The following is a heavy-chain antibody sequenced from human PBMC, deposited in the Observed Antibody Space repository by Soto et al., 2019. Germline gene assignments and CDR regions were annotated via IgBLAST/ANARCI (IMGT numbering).Heavy chain of an antibody. CDR3: ARERLSGYSSGWYQGAFDI. D-gene: IGHD6-19*01. V-gene: IGHV3-30-3*01. Sequence: GGSLRLSCAASGFTFSSYAMHWVRQAPGKGLEWVAVISYDGSNKYYADSVKGRFTISRDNSKNTLYLQMNSLRAEDTAVYYCARERLSGYSSGWYQGAFDIWGQGTMVTVSS. J-gene: IGHJ3*02. CDR2: ISYDGSNK. CDR1: GFTFSSYA.